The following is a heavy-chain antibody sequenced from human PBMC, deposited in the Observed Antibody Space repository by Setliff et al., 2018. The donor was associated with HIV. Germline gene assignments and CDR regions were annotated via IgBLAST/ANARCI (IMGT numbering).Heavy chain of an antibody. D-gene: IGHD6-19*01. CDR1: GFSFSSYW. CDR2: VNSDGGRT. J-gene: IGHJ3*02. Sequence: GGSLRLSCAASGFSFSSYWMHWVRQVPGKGLVWVSAVNSDGGRTTYADSVKGRFTISRDNAKNMLYLQMNTVRAEDTAVYYCARPMEIGRHPVAGLRDAFDIWGQGTMVTVSS. V-gene: IGHV3-74*03. CDR3: ARPMEIGRHPVAGLRDAFDI.